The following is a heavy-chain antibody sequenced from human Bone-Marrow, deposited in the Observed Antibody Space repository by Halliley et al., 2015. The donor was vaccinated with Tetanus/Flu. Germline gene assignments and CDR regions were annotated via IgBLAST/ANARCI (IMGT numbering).Heavy chain of an antibody. D-gene: IGHD2-15*01. CDR1: GGSIGNYY. CDR2: IYYSGGT. CDR3: ARKAYSVYGMGA. J-gene: IGHJ6*02. V-gene: IGHV4-59*01. Sequence: TLSLTCTVSGGSIGNYYWTWIRQPPGKGLEWIGYIYYSGGTNYNRSLKSRVTISVDKSKNQFSVNLRSVTAADTAGYYCARKAYSVYGMGARGQGSTVIVSS.